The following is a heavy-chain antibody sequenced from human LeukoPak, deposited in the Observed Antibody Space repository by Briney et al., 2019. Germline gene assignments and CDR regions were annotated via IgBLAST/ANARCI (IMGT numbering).Heavy chain of an antibody. CDR3: ASVEYSYDSSGSSYYYMDV. Sequence: SVRVSCKASGGTFNSYAISWVRQAPGQGLEWMGGIIPIFGTANYAQKFQGRVTITADESTSTAYMELSSLRSEDTAMYYCASVEYSYDSSGSSYYYMDVWGKGTTVTVSS. CDR1: GGTFNSYA. J-gene: IGHJ6*03. V-gene: IGHV1-69*13. D-gene: IGHD3-22*01. CDR2: IIPIFGTA.